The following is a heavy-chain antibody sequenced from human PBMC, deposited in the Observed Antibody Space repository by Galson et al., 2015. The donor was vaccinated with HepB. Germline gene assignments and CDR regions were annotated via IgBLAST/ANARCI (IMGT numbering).Heavy chain of an antibody. CDR3: ARGGFVAVVTATLNNWFDP. V-gene: IGHV1-18*01. J-gene: IGHJ5*02. CDR1: GYTFSTYS. Sequence: SVKVSCKVSGYTFSTYSIARVRQAPGEGLEWMGWISAYDGSTNYAQKFQGRVTMTTETSKTTAYMELRSLRPDDTAVYYCARGGFVAVVTATLNNWFDPWCQGTLVTVSS. CDR2: ISAYDGST. D-gene: IGHD2-15*01.